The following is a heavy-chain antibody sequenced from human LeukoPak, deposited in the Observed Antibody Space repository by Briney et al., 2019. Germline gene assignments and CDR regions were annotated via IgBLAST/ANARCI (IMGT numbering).Heavy chain of an antibody. CDR2: ISSSGRTI. Sequence: GGSLRLSCAASGFTFSSYEMNWVRQAPGKELEWVSYISSSGRTIYYADSVKGRFTISRDNAKNSLYLQMNSLRAEDTAVYYCARGGPYYYDSSGYYPFDYWGQGTLVTVSS. V-gene: IGHV3-48*03. CDR3: ARGGPYYYDSSGYYPFDY. D-gene: IGHD3-22*01. J-gene: IGHJ4*02. CDR1: GFTFSSYE.